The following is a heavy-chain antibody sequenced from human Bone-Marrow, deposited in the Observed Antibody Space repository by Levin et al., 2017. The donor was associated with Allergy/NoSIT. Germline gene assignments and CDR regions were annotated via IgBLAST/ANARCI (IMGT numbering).Heavy chain of an antibody. CDR2: INPSGGST. D-gene: IGHD2-21*01. Sequence: GESLKISCKASGYTFTSYYMHWVRQAPGQGLEWMGIINPSGGSTSYAQKFQGRVTMTRDTSTSTVYMELSSLRSEDTAVYYCARDGAYCGGDCPLNWFDPWGQGTLVTVSS. CDR3: ARDGAYCGGDCPLNWFDP. V-gene: IGHV1-46*01. J-gene: IGHJ5*02. CDR1: GYTFTSYY.